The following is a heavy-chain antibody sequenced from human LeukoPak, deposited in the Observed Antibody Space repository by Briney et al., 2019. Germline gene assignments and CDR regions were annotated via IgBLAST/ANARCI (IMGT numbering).Heavy chain of an antibody. D-gene: IGHD2-8*01. CDR3: AREGLVSAFDY. CDR1: DGSFSSYY. V-gene: IGHV4-59*01. J-gene: IGHJ4*02. Sequence: SETLSPTCTVSDGSFSSYYWSWIRQPPGKGLEWIGYIYYGGSTAYTPSLKSRVTISIDRSENQFSLKLNSVTAADTAVYYCAREGLVSAFDYWGQGTLVTVST. CDR2: IYYGGST.